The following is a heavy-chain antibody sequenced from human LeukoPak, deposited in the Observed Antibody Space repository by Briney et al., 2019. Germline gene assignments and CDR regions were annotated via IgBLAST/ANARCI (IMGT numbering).Heavy chain of an antibody. J-gene: IGHJ4*02. Sequence: GGSLRLSCAASGFTFSDYSMNWVRQAPGKGLEWISYVGISSGNTKYADSVKGRSTISGDSARNSLYLQMSSLRVEDTAVYYCARDHNYAFDNWGQGTLVTVSS. V-gene: IGHV3-48*04. CDR2: VGISSGNT. D-gene: IGHD1-1*01. CDR1: GFTFSDYS. CDR3: ARDHNYAFDN.